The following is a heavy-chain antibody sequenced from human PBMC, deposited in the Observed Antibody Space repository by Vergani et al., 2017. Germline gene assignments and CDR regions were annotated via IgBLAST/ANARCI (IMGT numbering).Heavy chain of an antibody. CDR3: ARSITIFGVVVPPYYYYYMDV. CDR1: GFTFSSYW. CDR2: IKQDGSEK. D-gene: IGHD3-3*01. V-gene: IGHV3-7*01. Sequence: EVQLVESGGGLVQPGGSLRLPCAASGFTFSSYWMSWVRQAPGQGLEWVANIKQDGSEKYYVDSVKGRFTISRDNAKNSLYLQMNSLRAEDTAVYYCARSITIFGVVVPPYYYYYMDVWGKGSTVTGCS. J-gene: IGHJ6*03.